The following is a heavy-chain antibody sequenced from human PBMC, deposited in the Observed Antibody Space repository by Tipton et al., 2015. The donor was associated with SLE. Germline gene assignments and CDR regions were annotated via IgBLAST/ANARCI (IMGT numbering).Heavy chain of an antibody. Sequence: GSLRLSCAASGFTFSSYWMSWVRQAPGKGLQWVAFTRNDGRNKYYADSVRGRFTISRDNSKNTLYLQMSSLKTEDTAVYYCAKFPSSAYGDYGYWGQGTLITVSS. V-gene: IGHV3-30*02. CDR1: GFTFSSYW. CDR2: TRNDGRNK. J-gene: IGHJ4*02. CDR3: AKFPSSAYGDYGY. D-gene: IGHD4-17*01.